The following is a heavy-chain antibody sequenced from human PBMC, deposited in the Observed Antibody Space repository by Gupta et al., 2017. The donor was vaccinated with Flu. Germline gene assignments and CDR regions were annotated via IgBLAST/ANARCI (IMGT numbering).Heavy chain of an antibody. CDR2: INSDGSST. CDR3: ARPIWLSLPFDY. V-gene: IGHV3-74*01. J-gene: IGHJ4*02. Sequence: EVQLVESGGGLVQPGGSLRLSCAASGFTFSRYWMHWVRQAPGKGLVWVSRINSDGSSTSYADSVKGRFTISRDNAKNTLYLQMNSLRAEDTAVYYCARPIWLSLPFDYWGQGTLVTVSS. D-gene: IGHD5-18*01. CDR1: GFTFSRYW.